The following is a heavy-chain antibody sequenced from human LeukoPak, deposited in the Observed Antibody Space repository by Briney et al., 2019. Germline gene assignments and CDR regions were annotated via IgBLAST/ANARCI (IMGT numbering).Heavy chain of an antibody. CDR1: GGSISSGGYY. V-gene: IGHV4-31*03. D-gene: IGHD3-22*01. J-gene: IGHJ3*02. CDR2: IYYSGST. Sequence: SQTLSLTCTVSGGSISSGGYYWSWLRQHPGKGLEWIGYIYYSGSTYYNPSLKSRVTISVDTSKNQFSLKLSSVTAADTAVYYCARGYYDSSGYYYQDAFDIWGQGTMVTVSS. CDR3: ARGYYDSSGYYYQDAFDI.